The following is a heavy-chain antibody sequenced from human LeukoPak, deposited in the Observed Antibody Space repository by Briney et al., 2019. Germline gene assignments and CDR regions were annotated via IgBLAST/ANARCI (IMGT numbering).Heavy chain of an antibody. J-gene: IGHJ5*02. Sequence: ASVKVSCKASGYTFTGYYMHWVRQAPGQGLEWMGWINPNSGGTNYAQKFQGRVTMTRDTSISTAYMELSRLRSDDTAVYYCARLLPGTTYYYDSSDYFAGQNWFDPWGQGTLVTVSS. V-gene: IGHV1-2*02. D-gene: IGHD3-22*01. CDR3: ARLLPGTTYYYDSSDYFAGQNWFDP. CDR2: INPNSGGT. CDR1: GYTFTGYY.